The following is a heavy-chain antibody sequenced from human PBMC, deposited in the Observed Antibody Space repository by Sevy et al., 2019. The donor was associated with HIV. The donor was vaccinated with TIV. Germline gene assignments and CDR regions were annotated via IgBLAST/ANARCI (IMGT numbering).Heavy chain of an antibody. D-gene: IGHD5-18*01. CDR1: GYTFTGQY. CDR2: INPNSGDT. V-gene: IGHV1-2*02. Sequence: ASVKVSCKASGYTFTGQYIHWVRQAPGQGLEWMGWINPNSGDTNYAQEFQGRVTMTRDTSISTGYMELSGLNSDDTAVYYCSRDLRLRGYSYGCFDYWGQGTLVTVSS. J-gene: IGHJ4*02. CDR3: SRDLRLRGYSYGCFDY.